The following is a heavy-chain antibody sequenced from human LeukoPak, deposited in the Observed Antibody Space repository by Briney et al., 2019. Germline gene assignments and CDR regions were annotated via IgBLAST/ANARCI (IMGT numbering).Heavy chain of an antibody. Sequence: QAGGSLRLSCAASGFTFSSYGMHWVRQAPGKGLEWVAVISYDGSNKYFADSVKGRFTISRDNSKNTLYLQMNSLRAEDTALYYCAKDSGIAVAGTLRAFDIWGQGTMVTVSS. CDR2: ISYDGSNK. V-gene: IGHV3-30*18. CDR3: AKDSGIAVAGTLRAFDI. CDR1: GFTFSSYG. J-gene: IGHJ3*02. D-gene: IGHD6-19*01.